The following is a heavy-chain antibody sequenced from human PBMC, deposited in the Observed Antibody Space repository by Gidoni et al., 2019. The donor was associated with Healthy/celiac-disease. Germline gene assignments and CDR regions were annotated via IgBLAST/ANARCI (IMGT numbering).Heavy chain of an antibody. V-gene: IGHV4-38-2*02. CDR3: AREGQTVTTGHDY. CDR2: IYHSGST. Sequence: QVQLQESGPGLVKPSETLSLNCAVSGYSISSGYYWGWIRQPPGKGLEWIGSIYHSGSTYYNPSPKSRVTISVHTSKNQFSLKLSSMTAADTAVYYCAREGQTVTTGHDYWGQGTLVTVSS. CDR1: GYSISSGYY. J-gene: IGHJ4*02. D-gene: IGHD4-17*01.